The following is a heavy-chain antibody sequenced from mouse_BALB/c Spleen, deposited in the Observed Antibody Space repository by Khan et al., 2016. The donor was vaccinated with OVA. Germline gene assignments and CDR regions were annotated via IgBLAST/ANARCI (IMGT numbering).Heavy chain of an antibody. V-gene: IGHV3-2*02. J-gene: IGHJ3*01. CDR2: ISYSGNT. D-gene: IGHD2-4*01. Sequence: VQLKESGPGLVKPSQSLSLTCTVTGYSITSEYTWNWIRQFPGNKLEWMGFISYSGNTRYNPYLKSQISITRDTSKNQFFLQLNSVTSEDTATYYCTRKDYYDYDPFPYWGQGTLVTVSA. CDR1: GYSITSEYT. CDR3: TRKDYYDYDPFPY.